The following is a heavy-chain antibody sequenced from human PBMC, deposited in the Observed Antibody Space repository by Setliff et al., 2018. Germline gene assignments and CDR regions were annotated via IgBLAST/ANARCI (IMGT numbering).Heavy chain of an antibody. D-gene: IGHD4-4*01. CDR2: ISSSGSTI. Sequence: LRLSCAASGFTFSSYEMNWVRQAPGKGLEWVSYISSSGSTIYYADSVKGRFTISRDNAKNSLYLQMNSLRAEDTAVYYCARDLLYSNYAKGYYYYGMDVWGQGTTVTVSS. J-gene: IGHJ6*02. CDR3: ARDLLYSNYAKGYYYYGMDV. CDR1: GFTFSSYE. V-gene: IGHV3-48*03.